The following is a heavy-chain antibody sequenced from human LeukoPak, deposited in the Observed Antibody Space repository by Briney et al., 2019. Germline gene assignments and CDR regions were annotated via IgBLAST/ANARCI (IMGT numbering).Heavy chain of an antibody. Sequence: GGSLRLSCAASGLSFSSFAMSWVRQGPARGLEWVSSIRGNGETFYADSVKGRFTISRDNSKNTLYLQMNSLRAEDTAVYSCAKDLGVNGDYFDYWGQGTLVTVSS. J-gene: IGHJ4*02. CDR3: AKDLGVNGDYFDY. D-gene: IGHD3-10*01. CDR1: GLSFSSFA. CDR2: IRGNGET. V-gene: IGHV3-23*01.